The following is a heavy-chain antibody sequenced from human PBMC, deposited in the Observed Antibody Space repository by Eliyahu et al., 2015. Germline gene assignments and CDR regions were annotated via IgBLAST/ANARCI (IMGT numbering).Heavy chain of an antibody. CDR1: GGSISXGGYS. CDR2: IYHSGST. CDR3: ARALKQGYYYYYMDV. D-gene: IGHD6-13*01. Sequence: QLQLQESGSGLVKPSQTLSLTCAVSGGSISXGGYSWSWIRQPPGKGLEWIGYIYHSGSTYYHPSLKSRVTISVDRSKNQFSLKLSSVTAADTAVYYCARALKQGYYYYYMDVWGKGTTVTVSS. V-gene: IGHV4-30-2*01. J-gene: IGHJ6*03.